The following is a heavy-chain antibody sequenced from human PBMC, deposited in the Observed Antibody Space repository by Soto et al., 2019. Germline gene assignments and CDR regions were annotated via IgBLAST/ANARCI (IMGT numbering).Heavy chain of an antibody. D-gene: IGHD1-1*01. Sequence: SETLSLTCAVYGGSFSGYYWSWIRQPPGKGLEWIGGINHSGSTNQNPSLKSRVTISVDTSKNQFSLRLKSITAADTAVYYCARGTSMTGAVQGDAPGKDFFDYWGQGTLVTVSS. CDR2: INHSGST. CDR1: GGSFSGYY. CDR3: ARGTSMTGAVQGDAPGKDFFDY. J-gene: IGHJ4*02. V-gene: IGHV4-34*01.